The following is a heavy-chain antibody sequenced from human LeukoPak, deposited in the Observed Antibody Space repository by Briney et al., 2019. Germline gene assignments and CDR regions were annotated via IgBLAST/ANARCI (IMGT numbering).Heavy chain of an antibody. V-gene: IGHV4-4*07. CDR3: ARVLSATYLNYYGMDV. CDR1: GGSISSYY. D-gene: IGHD2/OR15-2a*01. CDR2: IHSSGNT. Sequence: PSETLSLTCTVSGGSISSYYWTWIRQPAGKGLERIGRIHSSGNTNYNPSLRRRVTMSVDTSKNQFSLNLSSVTAADTAIYYCARVLSATYLNYYGMDVWGQGTTVTVSS. J-gene: IGHJ6*02.